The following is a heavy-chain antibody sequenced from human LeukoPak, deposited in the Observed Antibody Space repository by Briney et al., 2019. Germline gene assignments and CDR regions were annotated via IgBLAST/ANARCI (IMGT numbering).Heavy chain of an antibody. Sequence: GGSLRLSCAASGFSFSSYDMHWVRQAPGKGLEWVSGISGLGGSTYYADSVKGRFTISRDNSKDTLYLQMNSLRAEDTAVYYCARVSRAYGSGSYYNVEVFDYWGQGTLVTVPS. D-gene: IGHD3-10*01. J-gene: IGHJ4*02. CDR2: ISGLGGST. CDR3: ARVSRAYGSGSYYNVEVFDY. CDR1: GFSFSSYD. V-gene: IGHV3-23*01.